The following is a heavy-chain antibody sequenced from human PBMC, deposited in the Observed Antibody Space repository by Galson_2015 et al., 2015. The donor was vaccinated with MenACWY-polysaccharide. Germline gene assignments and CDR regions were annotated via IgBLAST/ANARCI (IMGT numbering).Heavy chain of an antibody. D-gene: IGHD1-1*01. CDR1: GYTFTSYD. V-gene: IGHV1-8*01. J-gene: IGHJ4*02. Sequence: SVKVSCKASGYTFTSYDINWVRQATGQGLEWMGWMNPNSANKGYAQKLQGRVTMTRNTSISTAYMELSGLRSEDTAVYYCARDPYPGARSCPDYWGQVTLVTVSS. CDR3: ARDPYPGARSCPDY. CDR2: MNPNSANK.